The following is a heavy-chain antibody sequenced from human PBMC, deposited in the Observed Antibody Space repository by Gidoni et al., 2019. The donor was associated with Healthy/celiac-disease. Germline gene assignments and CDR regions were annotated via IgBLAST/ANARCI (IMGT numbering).Heavy chain of an antibody. J-gene: IGHJ3*02. CDR2: IWYDGSNK. D-gene: IGHD3-22*01. CDR3: ARDQGYYDSSGYYYQGADAFDI. Sequence: QVQLVESGGGVVQPGRSLRLSCAASGFTFSSYGMHWVRQAPGKGLEWVAVIWYDGSNKYYADSVKGRFTISRDNSKNTLYLQMNSLRAEDTAVYYCARDQGYYDSSGYYYQGADAFDIWGQGTMVTVSS. CDR1: GFTFSSYG. V-gene: IGHV3-33*01.